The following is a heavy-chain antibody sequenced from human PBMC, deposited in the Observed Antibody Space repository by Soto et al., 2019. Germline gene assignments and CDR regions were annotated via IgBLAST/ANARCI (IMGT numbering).Heavy chain of an antibody. D-gene: IGHD4-4*01. V-gene: IGHV3-23*01. Sequence: GGSLTLSCAASGFTFSSYAMSWVRQAPGKGLEWVSDISGSGGSTYYADSVKGRFTISRDNSKNTLHLQRNSPRAEDTALYYCAKAREPRLDSNYDCFDPWGQGTLVTVSS. CDR3: AKAREPRLDSNYDCFDP. CDR2: ISGSGGST. CDR1: GFTFSSYA. J-gene: IGHJ5*02.